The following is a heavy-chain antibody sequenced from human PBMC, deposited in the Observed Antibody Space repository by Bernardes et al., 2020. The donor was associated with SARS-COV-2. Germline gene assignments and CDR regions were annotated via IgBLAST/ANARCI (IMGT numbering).Heavy chain of an antibody. V-gene: IGHV3-30*18. D-gene: IGHD2-2*01. Sequence: GGSLRLSCAASGFTFSSYGMHWVRQAPGKGLEWVAVISYDGSNKYYADSVKGRFTISRDNSKNTLYLQMNSLRAEDTAVYYCANYRRYCSSTSCYSYTDGMDVWGQGTTVTVSS. CDR3: ANYRRYCSSTSCYSYTDGMDV. CDR2: ISYDGSNK. CDR1: GFTFSSYG. J-gene: IGHJ6*02.